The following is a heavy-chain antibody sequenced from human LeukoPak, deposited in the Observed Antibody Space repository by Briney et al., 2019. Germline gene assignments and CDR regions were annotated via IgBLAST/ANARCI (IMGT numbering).Heavy chain of an antibody. Sequence: GGSLSLSCAASEFTFRSYNMNWVRQAPARGLQWVSSIRRCSRYTNYADAVKGRFTITRDNAKNSLYLKMNSLRAEDTAVYYCARGHPGTTSDYGSGSYDYWGQGTRVTVSS. CDR3: ARGHPGTTSDYGSGSYDY. J-gene: IGHJ4*02. CDR1: EFTFRSYN. V-gene: IGHV3-21*01. CDR2: IRRCSRYT. D-gene: IGHD3-10*01.